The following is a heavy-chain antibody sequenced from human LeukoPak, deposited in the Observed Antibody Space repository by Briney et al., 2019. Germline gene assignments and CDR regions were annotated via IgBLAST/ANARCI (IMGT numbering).Heavy chain of an antibody. J-gene: IGHJ4*02. Sequence: GGSLRLSCAASGFTFSTYSMNWVRQAPGKGLEWISYISSGSSTMYYADSVKGRFTVSRDNVKNSLDLQMNSLRAEDTAVYYCARGEWGPPFDYWGQGTLVTVSS. V-gene: IGHV3-48*01. D-gene: IGHD7-27*01. CDR2: ISSGSSTM. CDR1: GFTFSTYS. CDR3: ARGEWGPPFDY.